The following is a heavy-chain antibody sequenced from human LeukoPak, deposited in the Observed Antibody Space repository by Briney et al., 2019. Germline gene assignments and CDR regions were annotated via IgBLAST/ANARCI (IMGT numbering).Heavy chain of an antibody. CDR2: ISGDGGST. CDR1: GFTFDDYA. Sequence: PGGSLRLSCAASGFTFDDYAMHWVRQVPGKGLEWVSLISGDGGSTNYADSVKGRFTISRDNSQNTLYLQMNSLRAEDTALYYCAKRIAAQENFDYWGQGTLVTVSS. J-gene: IGHJ4*02. V-gene: IGHV3-43*02. D-gene: IGHD6-6*01. CDR3: AKRIAAQENFDY.